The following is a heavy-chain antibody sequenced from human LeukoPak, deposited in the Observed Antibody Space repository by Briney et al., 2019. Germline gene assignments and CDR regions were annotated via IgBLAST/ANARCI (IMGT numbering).Heavy chain of an antibody. CDR1: GFTLRTYV. Sequence: GGSLRLSCAASGFTLRTYVMHWVRQAPSKGLEWVAVISNDGSNKYYADSVKGRFTISRDNSRNTLFLQINSLRDEDTAVYYCVKSPLNLGYCSGGSCHYFDYWGQGTLVTVSS. D-gene: IGHD2-15*01. CDR2: ISNDGSNK. V-gene: IGHV3-30-3*02. J-gene: IGHJ4*02. CDR3: VKSPLNLGYCSGGSCHYFDY.